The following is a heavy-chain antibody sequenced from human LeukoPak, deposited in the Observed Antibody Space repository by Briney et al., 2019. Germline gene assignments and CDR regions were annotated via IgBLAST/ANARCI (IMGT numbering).Heavy chain of an antibody. CDR3: ARGFETSYRYTFYY. J-gene: IGHJ4*02. D-gene: IGHD3-16*02. V-gene: IGHV4-59*01. CDR1: GGSISSYY. Sequence: SETLSPTCTVSGGSISSYYWSWIRQPPGKGLEWIGYIYYSGSTNYNPSLKSRVTISVDTSKNQFSLKLSSVTAADTAVYYCARGFETSYRYTFYYWGQGTLVTVSS. CDR2: IYYSGST.